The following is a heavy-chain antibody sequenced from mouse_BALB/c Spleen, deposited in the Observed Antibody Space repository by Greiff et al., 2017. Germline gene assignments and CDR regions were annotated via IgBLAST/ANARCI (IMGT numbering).Heavy chain of an antibody. CDR1: GFSLTSYG. CDR2: IWSGGST. D-gene: IGHD2-14*01. Sequence: VKLVESGPGLVQPSQSLSITCTVSGFSLTSYGVHWVRQSPGKGLEWLGVIWSGGSTDYNAAFISRLSISKDNSKSQVFFKMNSLQANDTAIYYCARNYRYDYYAMDYWGQGTSVTVSS. V-gene: IGHV2-2*02. CDR3: ARNYRYDYYAMDY. J-gene: IGHJ4*01.